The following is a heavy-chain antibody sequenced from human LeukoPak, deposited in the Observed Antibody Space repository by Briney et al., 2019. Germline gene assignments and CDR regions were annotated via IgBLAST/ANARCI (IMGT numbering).Heavy chain of an antibody. CDR3: ARDVGLGGYDLGAKFDY. V-gene: IGHV1-2*02. CDR2: NNPNSGGT. CDR1: GYTFTRYY. D-gene: IGHD5-12*01. Sequence: SVKLFCNVSGYTFTRYYMHWARHPPAQGFEWRGENNPNSGGTNCAQKFQGMVNMTRDTSISTAYVELSRLRSDDTGVYYCARDVGLGGYDLGAKFDYWGQGTLVTVSS. J-gene: IGHJ4*02.